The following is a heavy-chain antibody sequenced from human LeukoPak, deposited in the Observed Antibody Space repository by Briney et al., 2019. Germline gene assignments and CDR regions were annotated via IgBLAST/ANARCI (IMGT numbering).Heavy chain of an antibody. CDR2: IIPILGIA. CDR3: ARDVGLAAASYNWFDP. V-gene: IGHV1-69*04. D-gene: IGHD6-13*01. CDR1: GGTFSSYA. J-gene: IGHJ5*02. Sequence: VKVFCKASGGTFSSYAISWVRQAPGQGLEWMGRIIPILGIANYAQKFQGRATITADKSTSTAYMELSSLRSEDTAVYYCARDVGLAAASYNWFDPWGQGTLVTVSS.